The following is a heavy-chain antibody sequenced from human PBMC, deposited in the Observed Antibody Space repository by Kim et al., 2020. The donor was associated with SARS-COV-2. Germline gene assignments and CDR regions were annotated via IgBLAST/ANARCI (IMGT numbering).Heavy chain of an antibody. J-gene: IGHJ4*02. CDR2: NE. Sequence: NEDKEDPVKGRVTISRDNSKKTVYLQKNSLRIEDTAVYYCAKTGKGAYGDFWGQGTLVTVSP. CDR3: AKTGKGAYGDF. V-gene: IGHV3-30*02. D-gene: IGHD4-17*01.